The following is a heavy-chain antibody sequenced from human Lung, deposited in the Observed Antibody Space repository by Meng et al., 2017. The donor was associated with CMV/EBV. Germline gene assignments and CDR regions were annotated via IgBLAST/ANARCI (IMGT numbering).Heavy chain of an antibody. CDR2: IKQDGSDK. V-gene: IGHV3-7*01. CDR3: ARGGPCSNGVCSDYGMDV. Sequence: GGSXRLXCAASGFTFSGYWMNWVRQTPGKGLEWVANIKQDGSDKYYADSVKGRFTISRDNAENSLYLQMNSLRAEDTAIYYCARGGPCSNGVCSDYGMDVWGQGTTVTVSS. CDR1: GFTFSGYW. J-gene: IGHJ6*01. D-gene: IGHD2-8*01.